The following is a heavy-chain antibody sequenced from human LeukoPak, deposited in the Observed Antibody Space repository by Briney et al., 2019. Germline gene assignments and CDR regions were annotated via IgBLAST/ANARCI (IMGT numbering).Heavy chain of an antibody. D-gene: IGHD6-19*01. Sequence: SETLSLTCTVSGGSVSSGSYYWSWIRQPPGKGLEWIGYICYSGSTNYNPSLKSRVTISVDTSKNQFSLKLSSVTAADTAVYYCARAPGQWLEYGMDVWGKGTAVTVSS. V-gene: IGHV4-61*01. J-gene: IGHJ6*04. CDR1: GGSVSSGSYY. CDR3: ARAPGQWLEYGMDV. CDR2: ICYSGST.